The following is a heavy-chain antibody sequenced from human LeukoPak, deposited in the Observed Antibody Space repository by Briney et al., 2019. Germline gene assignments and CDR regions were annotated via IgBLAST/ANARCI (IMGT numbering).Heavy chain of an antibody. CDR3: ARDRGCSYGYTNLDY. J-gene: IGHJ4*02. V-gene: IGHV4-30-4*01. D-gene: IGHD5-18*01. Sequence: PSQTLSLTCTVSGGSISSGDYYWSWIRQPPGKGLEWIGYIYYSGSTYYNPSLKSRVTISVDTSKNQFSLKLSSVTAADTAVYYCARDRGCSYGYTNLDYWGQGTLVTVSS. CDR2: IYYSGST. CDR1: GGSISSGDYY.